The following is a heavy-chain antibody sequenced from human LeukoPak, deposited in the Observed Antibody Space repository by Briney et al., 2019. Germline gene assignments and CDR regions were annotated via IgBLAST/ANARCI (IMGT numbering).Heavy chain of an antibody. D-gene: IGHD4-23*01. CDR3: AKDRFYGGNSDYYYMDV. Sequence: GGSLRLSCAASRFTFSSYGMHWVRRAPGKGREWVAFIRYDGSNKYYADSVKGRFNISRDNSKNTLYLQMNSLRAEDTVVYYCAKDRFYGGNSDYYYMDVWGKGTTVTVSS. V-gene: IGHV3-30*02. CDR1: RFTFSSYG. CDR2: IRYDGSNK. J-gene: IGHJ6*03.